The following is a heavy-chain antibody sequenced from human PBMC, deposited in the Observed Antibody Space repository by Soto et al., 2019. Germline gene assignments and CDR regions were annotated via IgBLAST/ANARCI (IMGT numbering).Heavy chain of an antibody. CDR3: TTDVVRGVIASDYYYGMDV. J-gene: IGHJ6*02. CDR2: IKSKTEGGTT. V-gene: IGHV3-15*07. D-gene: IGHD3-10*01. Sequence: GGSLRLSCAASGFTFSNAWMNWVRQAPGKGLEWVGRIKSKTEGGTTDYAAPVKDRLTISRDDSKNTLYLQMNSLKSEDIAVYYCTTDVVRGVIASDYYYGMDVWGQGTTVTVSS. CDR1: GFTFSNAW.